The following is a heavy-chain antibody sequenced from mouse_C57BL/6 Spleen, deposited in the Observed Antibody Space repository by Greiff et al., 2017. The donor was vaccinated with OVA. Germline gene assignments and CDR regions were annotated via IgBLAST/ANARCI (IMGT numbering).Heavy chain of an antibody. CDR3: ARRDPYAMDE. J-gene: IGHJ4*01. V-gene: IGHV1-61*01. CDR1: GYTFTSYW. D-gene: IGHD3-3*01. Sequence: VQLQQPGAELVRPGSSVKLSCKASGYTFTSYWMDWVKQRPGQGLEWIGNIYPSDSETHYNQKFKDKATLTVDKSSSTAYMQLSSLRSGDAAVYYCARRDPYAMDEWGQGTSVTVSS. CDR2: IYPSDSET.